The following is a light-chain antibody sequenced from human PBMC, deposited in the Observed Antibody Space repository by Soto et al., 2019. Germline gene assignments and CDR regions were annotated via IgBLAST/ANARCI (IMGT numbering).Light chain of an antibody. CDR3: QQYNSYPIT. Sequence: DIQMTQSPSTLSASVGDRVTITCRASQSISSWLAWYQQKPGKAPKLLIYQASGLESGFPSRFSGSGTGTEFTVTISSLQPDDFATYYCQQYNSYPITFGQGTRLEIK. V-gene: IGKV1-5*03. CDR2: QAS. J-gene: IGKJ5*01. CDR1: QSISSW.